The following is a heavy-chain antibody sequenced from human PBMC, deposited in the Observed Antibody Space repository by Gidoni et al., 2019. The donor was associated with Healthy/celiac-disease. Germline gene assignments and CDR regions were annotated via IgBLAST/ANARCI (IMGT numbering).Heavy chain of an antibody. Sequence: QVQLQQWGAGLLQPSATLSLTCAVYGGSFSGYYWSWIRQPPGKGLEWLGEINHSGSTNYNPSLKSRVTISVDTSKNQFSLKLSSVTAADTAVYYCARGSRRDSIAAAKLYYFDYWGQGTLVTVSS. CDR3: ARGSRRDSIAAAKLYYFDY. CDR1: GGSFSGYY. D-gene: IGHD6-13*01. J-gene: IGHJ4*02. V-gene: IGHV4-34*01. CDR2: INHSGST.